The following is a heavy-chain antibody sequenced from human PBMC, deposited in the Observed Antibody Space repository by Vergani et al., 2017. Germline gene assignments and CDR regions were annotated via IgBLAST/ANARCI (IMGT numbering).Heavy chain of an antibody. Sequence: QVQLVQSGAEVKKPGASVKVSCKASGYTFTGYYMHWVRQAPGQGLEWMGWINPNSGGTNYAQKFQGRVTMTRDTSISTAYMELSRLRSDDTAVYYCARGLITMVRGVINPLDDYWGQGTLVTVSS. J-gene: IGHJ4*02. CDR2: INPNSGGT. CDR3: ARGLITMVRGVINPLDDY. D-gene: IGHD3-10*01. V-gene: IGHV1-2*02. CDR1: GYTFTGYY.